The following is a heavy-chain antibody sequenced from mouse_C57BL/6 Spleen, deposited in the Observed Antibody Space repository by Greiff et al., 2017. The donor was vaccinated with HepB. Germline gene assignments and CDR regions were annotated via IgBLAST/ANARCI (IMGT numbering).Heavy chain of an antibody. Sequence: EVKVVESGGGLVKPGGSLKLSCAASGFTFSDYGMHWVRQAPEKGLEWVAYISSGSSTIYYADTVKGRFTISRDNAKNTLFLQMTSLRSEDTAMYYCARWGNYGFYYAMDYWGQGTSVTVSS. CDR1: GFTFSDYG. J-gene: IGHJ4*01. CDR2: ISSGSSTI. V-gene: IGHV5-17*01. CDR3: ARWGNYGFYYAMDY. D-gene: IGHD2-1*01.